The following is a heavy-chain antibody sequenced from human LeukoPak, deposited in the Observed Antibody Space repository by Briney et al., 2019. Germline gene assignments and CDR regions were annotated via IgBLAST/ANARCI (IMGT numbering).Heavy chain of an antibody. CDR2: VYYTGST. D-gene: IGHD3-16*01. CDR3: ARDRALGSGKYYFDY. V-gene: IGHV4-59*01. J-gene: IGHJ4*02. Sequence: SETLSLTCTVSGGSISSYYWSWVRQPPGKGLGWIGFVYYTGSTNYSPSLKSRVTISVDTSKNQFSLKLRSVTAADTAVYYCARDRALGSGKYYFDYWGQGTPVTVS. CDR1: GGSISSYY.